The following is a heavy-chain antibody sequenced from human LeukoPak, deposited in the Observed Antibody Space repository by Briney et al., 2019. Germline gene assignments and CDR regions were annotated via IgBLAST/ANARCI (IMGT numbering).Heavy chain of an antibody. V-gene: IGHV3-9*01. CDR2: ISWNSGSI. CDR3: AKGSGWSYYYYGMDV. Sequence: GGSLRLSCAASGFTFDDYAMHWVRQAPGKGLEWVSGISWNSGSIGYADSVKGRFTISRDNAKNSLYQQMNSLRAEDTALYYCAKGSGWSYYYYGMDVWGQGTTVTVSS. CDR1: GFTFDDYA. D-gene: IGHD6-19*01. J-gene: IGHJ6*02.